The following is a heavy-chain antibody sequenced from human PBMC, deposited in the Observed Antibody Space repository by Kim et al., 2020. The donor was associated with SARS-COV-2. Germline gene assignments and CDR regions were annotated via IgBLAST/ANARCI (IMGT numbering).Heavy chain of an antibody. J-gene: IGHJ4*02. CDR3: AKGTTGIHQERYFDY. CDR1: GFSFRTYA. Sequence: GGSLRLSCAASGFSFRTYAMTWVRQAPGKGLELVSAIGSGGTTYYAASVKGRFSISRDNSKNTLYLQMNSLRAEDKGLYYCAKGTTGIHQERYFDYWGQGTLVTVSS. CDR2: IGSGGTT. V-gene: IGHV3-23*01. D-gene: IGHD1-1*01.